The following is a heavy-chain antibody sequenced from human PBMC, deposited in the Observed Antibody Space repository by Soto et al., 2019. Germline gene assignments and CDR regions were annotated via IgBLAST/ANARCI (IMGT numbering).Heavy chain of an antibody. J-gene: IGHJ4*02. D-gene: IGHD6-13*01. CDR3: AREAAYSSTFHY. CDR2: IIPILGIA. V-gene: IGHV1-69*08. Sequence: QVQLVQSGAEVKKPGSSVKVSCKASGGTFSSYTISWVRQAPGQGLEWMGRIIPILGIANYAQKFQGRVTITADKSTSTAYMELSSLRSEDTAVYYCAREAAYSSTFHYWGQGTLVTVSS. CDR1: GGTFSSYT.